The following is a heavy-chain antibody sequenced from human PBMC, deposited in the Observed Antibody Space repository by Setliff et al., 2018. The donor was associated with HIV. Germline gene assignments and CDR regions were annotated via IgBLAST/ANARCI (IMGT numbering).Heavy chain of an antibody. J-gene: IGHJ4*02. CDR3: GRGLPGSSPGFDY. V-gene: IGHV1-24*01. Sequence: GASVKVSCKVSGYTLSELSMHWVRQAPGKGLEWMGGFDPEDGNTGYAQKFQGRVTMTRDTSTSTVYMELSSLRSEDTAVYYCGRGLPGSSPGFDYWGQGTLVTVSS. D-gene: IGHD1-1*01. CDR1: GYTLSELS. CDR2: FDPEDGNT.